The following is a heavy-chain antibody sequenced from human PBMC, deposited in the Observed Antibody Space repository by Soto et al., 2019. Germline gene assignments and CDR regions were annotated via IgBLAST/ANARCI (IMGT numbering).Heavy chain of an antibody. CDR2: IYYSGST. J-gene: IGHJ4*02. CDR3: AKDGALWVLRFLEWLLYFDY. D-gene: IGHD3-3*01. V-gene: IGHV4-59*12. Sequence: SETLSLTCTVSGGSISSYYWSWIRQPPGKGLEWIGYIYYSGSTNYNPSLKSRVTISVDTSKNTLYLQMNSLRAEDTAVYYCAKDGALWVLRFLEWLLYFDYWGQGTLVTVSS. CDR1: GGSISSYY.